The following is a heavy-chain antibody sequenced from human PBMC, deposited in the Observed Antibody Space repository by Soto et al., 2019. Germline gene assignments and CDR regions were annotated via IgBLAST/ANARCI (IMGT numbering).Heavy chain of an antibody. Sequence: QVQLVESGGGVVQPGRSLRLSCAASGFTFSSYAMHWVRQAPGKGLEWVAVISYDGSNKYYADSVKGRFTISRDNSKNTLYLQMNSLRAEDTAVYYCARDRDDRYCSGGSCRGLVDYWGQGTLVTVSS. D-gene: IGHD2-15*01. V-gene: IGHV3-30-3*01. CDR3: ARDRDDRYCSGGSCRGLVDY. J-gene: IGHJ4*02. CDR1: GFTFSSYA. CDR2: ISYDGSNK.